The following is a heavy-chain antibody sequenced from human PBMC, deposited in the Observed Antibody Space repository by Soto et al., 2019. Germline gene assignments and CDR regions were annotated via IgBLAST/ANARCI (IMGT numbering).Heavy chain of an antibody. CDR2: YGGSGGST. CDR3: LKFRGRAYYYYYMDV. Sequence: VQLLESGGGLVQRGGSLRLSCAASGFTFSTYGMTWVRQAPGKGLEWVSYGGSGGSTYYADSVKGRFHISRDNSKNTLYLQMNSLRAEDTAVYYCLKFRGRAYYYYYMDVWGNGTTVTVSS. V-gene: IGHV3-23*01. CDR1: GFTFSTYG. D-gene: IGHD3-16*01. J-gene: IGHJ6*03.